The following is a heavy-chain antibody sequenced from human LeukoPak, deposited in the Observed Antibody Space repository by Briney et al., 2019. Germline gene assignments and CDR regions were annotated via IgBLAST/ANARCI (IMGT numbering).Heavy chain of an antibody. CDR2: INSDGSST. CDR1: GFTFSNYW. CDR3: ARVSSGSYFGYYYYYMDV. V-gene: IGHV3-74*01. J-gene: IGHJ6*03. Sequence: GGSLRLSCAASGFTFSNYWMHWVRQAPGKGLWVSRINSDGSSTSYADSVKGRFTISRDNAKNTLYLQMNSMRAEDTAVYYCARVSSGSYFGYYYYYMDVWGKGTTVTVSS. D-gene: IGHD1-26*01.